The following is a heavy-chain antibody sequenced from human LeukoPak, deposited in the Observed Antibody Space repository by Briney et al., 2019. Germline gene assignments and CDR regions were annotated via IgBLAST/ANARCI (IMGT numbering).Heavy chain of an antibody. D-gene: IGHD2-2*01. Sequence: SETLSLTCTVSGGSISSYYWSWIRQPPGKGLEWIGYIYYSGSTNYDPSLKSRVTISVDTSKNQFSLKLSSVTAADTAVYYCARGNSSTSLDYWGQGTLVTVSS. CDR1: GGSISSYY. CDR3: ARGNSSTSLDY. CDR2: IYYSGST. J-gene: IGHJ4*02. V-gene: IGHV4-59*01.